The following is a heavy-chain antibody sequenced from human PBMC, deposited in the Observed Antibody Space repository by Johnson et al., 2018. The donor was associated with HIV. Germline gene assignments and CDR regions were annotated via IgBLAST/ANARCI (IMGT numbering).Heavy chain of an antibody. V-gene: IGHV3-30*02. Sequence: QVQLVESGGGVVQPGGSLRLSCAASGFTFSRYGMHWVRQAPGKGLEWVAFIRYDGNNKYYADSVKGRFTISRDNSKNTLYLQMNSLRAEDTAVYYCAKDRMVWGYDAFDIWGQGTMVTVSS. D-gene: IGHD3-16*01. CDR3: AKDRMVWGYDAFDI. CDR1: GFTFSRYG. CDR2: IRYDGNNK. J-gene: IGHJ3*02.